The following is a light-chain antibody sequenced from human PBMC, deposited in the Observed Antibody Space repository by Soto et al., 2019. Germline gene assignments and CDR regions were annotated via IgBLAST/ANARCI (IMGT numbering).Light chain of an antibody. V-gene: IGKV1-12*01. CDR3: HQASSFPYT. CDR1: QDIQKW. J-gene: IGKJ3*01. CDR2: AAS. Sequence: DIQMTQSPSSVSASVGDTINITCRASQDIQKWLAWYQQKPGKAPKVLIYAASNLESGVSSRFRGSGSGTEFSLTISSLQIEDFATYVCHQASSFPYTFGPGTKVDIK.